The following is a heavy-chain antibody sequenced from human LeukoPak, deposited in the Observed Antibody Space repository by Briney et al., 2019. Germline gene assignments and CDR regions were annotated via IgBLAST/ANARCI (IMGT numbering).Heavy chain of an antibody. CDR1: GYTFTGYY. J-gene: IGHJ4*02. V-gene: IGHV1-2*02. D-gene: IGHD3-22*01. Sequence: AASVKVSCKASGYTFTGYYMHWVRQAPGQGLEWMGWINPNSGGTNYAQKFQGRVTMTRDTSISTAYMELSRLRSDDTAVYYCARDFVRYYDSSGYYYGYWGQGTLVTVS. CDR3: ARDFVRYYDSSGYYYGY. CDR2: INPNSGGT.